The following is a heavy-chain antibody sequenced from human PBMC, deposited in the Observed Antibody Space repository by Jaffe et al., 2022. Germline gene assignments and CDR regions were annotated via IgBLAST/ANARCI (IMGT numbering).Heavy chain of an antibody. Sequence: EVQLVESGGGLVQPGRSLRLSCAASGFTFDDYAMHWVRQAPGKGLEWVSGISWNSGSIGYADSVKGRFTISRDNAKNSLYLQMNSLRAEDTALYYCAKDMGKYSSSSAPFDYWGQGTLVTVSS. J-gene: IGHJ4*02. V-gene: IGHV3-9*01. CDR3: AKDMGKYSSSSAPFDY. D-gene: IGHD6-13*01. CDR2: ISWNSGSI. CDR1: GFTFDDYA.